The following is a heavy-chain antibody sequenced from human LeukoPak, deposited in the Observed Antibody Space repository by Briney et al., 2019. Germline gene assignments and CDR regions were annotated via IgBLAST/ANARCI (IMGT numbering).Heavy chain of an antibody. V-gene: IGHV4-30-4*01. J-gene: IGHJ4*02. CDR1: GGSISSGDYY. D-gene: IGHD3-10*01. Sequence: SQTLSLTCTVSGGSISSGDYYWSWIRQPPGKGLEWIGYIYYSGSTYYNPSLKSQVTISVDTSKNQFSLKLGSVTAADTAVYYCARASYYYGSGSHDYWGQGTLVTVSS. CDR2: IYYSGST. CDR3: ARASYYYGSGSHDY.